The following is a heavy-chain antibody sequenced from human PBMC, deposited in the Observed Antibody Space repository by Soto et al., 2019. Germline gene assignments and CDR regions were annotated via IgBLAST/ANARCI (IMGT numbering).Heavy chain of an antibody. CDR3: AKAYDTAMVSSYDY. CDR1: GFIFSSYW. CDR2: INNDGSGT. D-gene: IGHD5-18*01. V-gene: IGHV3-74*01. Sequence: GGSLSLSCAGSGFIFSSYWMHWVRQAPGKGLVWVSHINNDGSGTTYADSVKGRFTISRDNAKSTLYLQMNSLRAEDTAVYYCAKAYDTAMVSSYDYWGQGTLVTVSS. J-gene: IGHJ4*02.